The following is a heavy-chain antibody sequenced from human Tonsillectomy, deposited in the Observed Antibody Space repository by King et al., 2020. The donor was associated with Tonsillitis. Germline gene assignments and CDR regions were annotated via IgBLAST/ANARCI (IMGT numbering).Heavy chain of an antibody. Sequence: VQLVESGGGVVQPGRSLRLSCAASGFTFSSYAMHWVRQAPGKGLEWVAVISYDGSNKYYADSVKGRFTISRDNSKNTLYLQMNSLRAEDTAVYYCAGARHIPYYDFWSGYSSPFESGGQGTLVTVSS. D-gene: IGHD3-3*01. CDR2: ISYDGSNK. J-gene: IGHJ4*02. CDR3: AGARHIPYYDFWSGYSSPFES. V-gene: IGHV3-30*04. CDR1: GFTFSSYA.